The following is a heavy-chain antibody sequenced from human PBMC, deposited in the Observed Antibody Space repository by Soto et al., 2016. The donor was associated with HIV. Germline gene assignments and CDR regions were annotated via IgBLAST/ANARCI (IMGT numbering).Heavy chain of an antibody. CDR3: ARDSVPAARYYYYGMDV. CDR1: GFTFSSYW. D-gene: IGHD2-2*01. V-gene: IGHV3-74*01. CDR2: INSDGSST. J-gene: IGHJ6*02. Sequence: EVQLVESGGGLVQPGGSLRLSCAASGFTFSSYWMHWVRQAPGKGLVWVSRINSDGSSTSYADSVKGRFTISRDNAKNTLYLQMNSLRAEDTAVYYCARDSVPAARYYYYGMDVWGQGTTVTVSS.